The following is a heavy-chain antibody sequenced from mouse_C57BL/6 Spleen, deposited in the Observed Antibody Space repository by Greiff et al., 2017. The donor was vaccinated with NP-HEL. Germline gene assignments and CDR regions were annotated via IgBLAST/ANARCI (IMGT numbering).Heavy chain of an antibody. CDR3: ASSPIYYYGSSFNY. Sequence: VQLQQSGAELVRPGTSVKVSCKASGFAFTNYLIEWVQQRPGQGLEWIGVINPGSGGTYYNEKFKGKATLTADKSSSTAYMQLSSLTSEDSAVYFCASSPIYYYGSSFNYWGQGTTLTVSS. D-gene: IGHD1-1*01. V-gene: IGHV1-54*01. CDR1: GFAFTNYL. J-gene: IGHJ2*01. CDR2: INPGSGGT.